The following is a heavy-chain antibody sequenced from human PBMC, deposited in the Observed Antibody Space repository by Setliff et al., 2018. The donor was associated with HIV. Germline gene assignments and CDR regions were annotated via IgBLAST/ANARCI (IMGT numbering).Heavy chain of an antibody. CDR3: ARVRLTMIMMVDYFDQ. CDR1: GVSIPTNY. J-gene: IGHJ4*02. V-gene: IGHV4-4*07. D-gene: IGHD3-22*01. CDR2: IYTTGDT. Sequence: PSETLSLTCNLSGVSIPTNYWNWIRQPAGKGLEWIGRIYTTGDTNYNPSLKSRVTLSADTSKNQLSLSLTSVTVADTAVYYCARVRLTMIMMVDYFDQWGQGTLVTVSS.